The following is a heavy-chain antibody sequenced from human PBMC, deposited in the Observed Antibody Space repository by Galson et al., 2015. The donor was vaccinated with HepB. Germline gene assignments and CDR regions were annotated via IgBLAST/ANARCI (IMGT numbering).Heavy chain of an antibody. CDR3: AREFSGYDRRFYNPFHI. J-gene: IGHJ3*02. V-gene: IGHV4-31*03. CDR1: GPSVSSGGYY. CDR2: VDYTGNN. Sequence: TLSLTCTVSGPSVSSGGYYWSWIRQQPGKGLEWVGNVDYTGNNEYNPSLNSRVTISLDTSKNQFSLSLRSVTAADTAVYLCAREFSGYDRRFYNPFHIWGQGTKVTVSS. D-gene: IGHD5-12*01.